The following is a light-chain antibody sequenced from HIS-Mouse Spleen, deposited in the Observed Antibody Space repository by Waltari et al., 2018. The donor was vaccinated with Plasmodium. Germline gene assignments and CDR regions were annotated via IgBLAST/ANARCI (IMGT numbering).Light chain of an antibody. J-gene: IGKJ1*01. CDR1: QSVSSN. CDR2: GAS. CDR3: QQYNNWPRGT. V-gene: IGKV3-15*01. Sequence: EIVMTQSPATLSVSPGVRATLSCSASQSVSSNLAWYQQKPGQAPRLLIYGASTRATGIPARFSGSGSGTEFTLTISSMQSEDFAVYYCQQYNNWPRGTFGQGTKVEIK.